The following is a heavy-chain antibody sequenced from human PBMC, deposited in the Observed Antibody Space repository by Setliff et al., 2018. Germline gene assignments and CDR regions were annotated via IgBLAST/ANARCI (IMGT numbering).Heavy chain of an antibody. J-gene: IGHJ4*02. Sequence: PSETLSLTCAVYGGSFSGYYWSWIRQPPGKGLEWIGETNHSGSTNYNPSLKSRVTISVDTSKNQFSLKLSSVTAADTAVYYCARDILLGRVPTAMVSETPGYWGQGTLVTVSS. CDR3: ARDILLGRVPTAMVSETPGY. V-gene: IGHV4-34*01. CDR1: GGSFSGYY. CDR2: TNHSGST. D-gene: IGHD5-18*01.